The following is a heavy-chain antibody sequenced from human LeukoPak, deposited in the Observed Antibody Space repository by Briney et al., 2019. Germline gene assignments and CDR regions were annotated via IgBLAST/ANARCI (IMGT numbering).Heavy chain of an antibody. Sequence: ASVKVSCKASGYTFTGYYMHWVRQAPGQGLEWMGWINPNSGGTNYAQKFQGRVTMTRDTPISTAYMELSRLRSDDTAVYYCARAAMVSNYYYYYYMDVWGKGTTVTVSS. D-gene: IGHD5-18*01. J-gene: IGHJ6*03. V-gene: IGHV1-2*02. CDR2: INPNSGGT. CDR3: ARAAMVSNYYYYYYMDV. CDR1: GYTFTGYY.